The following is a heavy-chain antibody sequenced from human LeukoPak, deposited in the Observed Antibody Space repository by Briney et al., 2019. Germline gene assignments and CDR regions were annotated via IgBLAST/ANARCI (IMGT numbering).Heavy chain of an antibody. J-gene: IGHJ4*02. D-gene: IGHD5-24*01. Sequence: GGSLRLSCAASGFAFSSYAMSWVRQAPGKGLEWVSVLCAGGGTTYYADSVKGRFTISRDISKSTLSLQMSSLRAEDTAVYYCARDLSGDGYIIFDYWGQGTLVTVSS. CDR3: ARDLSGDGYIIFDY. CDR1: GFAFSSYA. V-gene: IGHV3-23*01. CDR2: LCAGGGTT.